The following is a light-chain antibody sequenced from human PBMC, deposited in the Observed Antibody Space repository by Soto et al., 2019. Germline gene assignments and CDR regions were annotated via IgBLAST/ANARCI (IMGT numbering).Light chain of an antibody. V-gene: IGKV3-20*01. CDR3: QQYGSSPYT. CDR2: GAS. CDR1: QSVSSSS. Sequence: NVLTQSPGTLSLSPGERATLSCWASQSVSSSSLAWYQQKPGQAPRLLIYGASSRATGIPDRFSGRGSGTDFTLTISRLEPEDFAVYYCQQYGSSPYTFGQGTKVDIK. J-gene: IGKJ2*01.